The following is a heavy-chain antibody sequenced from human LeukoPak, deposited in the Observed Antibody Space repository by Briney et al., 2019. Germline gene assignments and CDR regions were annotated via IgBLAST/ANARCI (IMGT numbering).Heavy chain of an antibody. CDR3: ARGHLGALDY. J-gene: IGHJ4*02. CDR1: GFTFSSHW. CDR2: INSDESST. Sequence: GGSLRLSCAASGFTFSSHWMHWIRQAPGKGLVWVSNINSDESSTYYADSVKGRFTISRDNAKNTLYLQMNSLRADDTAVYYCARGHLGALDYWGQGTLVTVSS. V-gene: IGHV3-74*01. D-gene: IGHD1-26*01.